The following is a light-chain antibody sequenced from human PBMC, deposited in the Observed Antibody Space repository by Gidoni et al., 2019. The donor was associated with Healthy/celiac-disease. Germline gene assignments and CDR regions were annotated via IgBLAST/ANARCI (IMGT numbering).Light chain of an antibody. CDR1: NTGSKR. V-gene: IGLV3-21*02. CDR2: YDS. Sequence: SYVLTQPPSVSVAPGQTARITCGGNNTGSKRVHCYQQKPGQAPVLVVYYDSDRPSGIPGRFSGSNSGNTATLTSSRVEAGDEADYYCQVWDSSSDPVFGGGTKLTVL. CDR3: QVWDSSSDPV. J-gene: IGLJ2*01.